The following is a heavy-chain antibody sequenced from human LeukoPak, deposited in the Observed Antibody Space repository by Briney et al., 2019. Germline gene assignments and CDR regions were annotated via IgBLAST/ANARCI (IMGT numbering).Heavy chain of an antibody. D-gene: IGHD2-2*01. Sequence: GASVKVSCKASGYTFTSYAMHWVRQAPGQRLEWMGWISAYNGNTNYAQKLQGRVTMTTDTSTSTAYMELRSLRSDDTAVYYCARDLVVVSAAMRAPRIAVAGTGDYWGQGTLVTVSS. CDR3: ARDLVVVSAAMRAPRIAVAGTGDY. V-gene: IGHV1-18*01. J-gene: IGHJ4*02. CDR2: ISAYNGNT. CDR1: GYTFTSYA.